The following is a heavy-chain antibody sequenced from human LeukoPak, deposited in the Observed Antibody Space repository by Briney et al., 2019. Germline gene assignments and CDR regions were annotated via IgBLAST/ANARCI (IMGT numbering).Heavy chain of an antibody. D-gene: IGHD1-1*01. CDR2: INWNGGST. V-gene: IGHV3-20*01. CDR3: ARDHGSDAFDI. Sequence: GGSLRLSCAASGFTFDDYGMSWVRQAPGRGLEWVSGINWNGGSTGYADSVKGRFTISRDNAKNSLYLQMNSLRAEDTALYHCARDHGSDAFDIWGQGTMVTVSS. J-gene: IGHJ3*02. CDR1: GFTFDDYG.